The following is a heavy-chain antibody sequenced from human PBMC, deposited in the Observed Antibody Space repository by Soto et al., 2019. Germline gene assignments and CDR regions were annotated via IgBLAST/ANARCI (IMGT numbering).Heavy chain of an antibody. CDR2: IRSKANSYAT. D-gene: IGHD5-12*01. CDR3: TRRWADGYNPFDY. V-gene: IGHV3-73*01. J-gene: IGHJ4*02. CDR1: GFTFSGSA. Sequence: EVQLVESGGGLVQPGGSLKLSCAASGFTFSGSAMHWVRQASGKGLEWVGRIRSKANSYATAYAASVKGRFTISRDDSKNTAYLQMNSLKTEDTAVYYCTRRWADGYNPFDYWGQGTLVTVSS.